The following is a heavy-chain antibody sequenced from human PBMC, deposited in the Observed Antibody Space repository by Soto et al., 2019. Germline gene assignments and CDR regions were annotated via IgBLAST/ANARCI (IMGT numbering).Heavy chain of an antibody. D-gene: IGHD2-15*01. CDR3: ARVYSGYCSGGSCYYYYYYMDV. Sequence: LRLSCAVSGFTFSDFDMSWVRQAPGKGLEWVSSITSNSVYVYYADSVKGRFTISRDNAKNSLYLQMNSLRAEDTAVYYCARVYSGYCSGGSCYYYYYYMDVWGKGTTVTVSS. CDR1: GFTFSDFD. CDR2: ITSNSVYV. J-gene: IGHJ6*03. V-gene: IGHV3-21*01.